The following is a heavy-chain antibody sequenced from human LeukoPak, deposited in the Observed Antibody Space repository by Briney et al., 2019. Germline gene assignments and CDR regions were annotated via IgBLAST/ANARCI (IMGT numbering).Heavy chain of an antibody. CDR3: ARERDIVATILRYFDY. Sequence: SETLSLTCTVSGGSISSSSYYWGWIRQPPGKGLEWIGSIYYSGSTYYNPSLKSRVTISVDTSKNQFSLKLSSVTAADTAVYYCARERDIVATILRYFDYWGQGTLVTVSS. V-gene: IGHV4-39*02. CDR1: GGSISSSSYY. J-gene: IGHJ4*02. D-gene: IGHD5-12*01. CDR2: IYYSGST.